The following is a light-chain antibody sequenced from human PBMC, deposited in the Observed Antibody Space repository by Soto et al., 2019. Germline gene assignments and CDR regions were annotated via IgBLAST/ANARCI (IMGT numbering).Light chain of an antibody. CDR2: EVT. CDR3: SSYAASNNFYFV. V-gene: IGLV2-8*01. J-gene: IGLJ3*02. CDR1: SSDVGGYNY. Sequence: QSALTQPPSASGSPGQSVTISCTGTSSDVGGYNYVSWYQQYPGRAPKLMIYEVTKRPSVVPDRFSGSKSGNTASLTVSGLQDADEADYYCSSYAASNNFYFVFGGGTKLTVL.